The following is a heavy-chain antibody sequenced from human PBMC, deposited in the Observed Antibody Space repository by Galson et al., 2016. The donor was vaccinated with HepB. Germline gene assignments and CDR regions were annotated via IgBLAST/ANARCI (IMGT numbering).Heavy chain of an antibody. CDR2: IKSRTDGGTA. CDR3: SNHYGSGTYYEFDP. V-gene: IGHV3-15*01. D-gene: IGHD3-10*01. CDR1: GFTVTNAW. Sequence: SLRLSCAASGFTVTNAWMTWVRQAPGKGLEWVGRIKSRTDGGTADYAEPVKGRFIISRDDSKNTLYLQMNSLKTEDTAVYYCSNHYGSGTYYEFDPWGQGTPVTVSS. J-gene: IGHJ5*02.